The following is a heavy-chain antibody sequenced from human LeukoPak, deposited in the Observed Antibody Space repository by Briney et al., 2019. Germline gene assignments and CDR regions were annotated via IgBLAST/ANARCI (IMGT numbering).Heavy chain of an antibody. D-gene: IGHD3-10*01. CDR2: INHSGST. V-gene: IGHV4-34*01. CDR1: GGSFSGYY. CDR3: ARVDGSGNDWFDP. Sequence: SETLSLTCAVYGGSFSGYYWSWIRQPPGKGLEWIGEINHSGSTNYNPSLKSRVTISVDTSKNQFSLKLSSVTAADTAVYYCARVDGSGNDWFDPWGQGTLVTVSS. J-gene: IGHJ5*02.